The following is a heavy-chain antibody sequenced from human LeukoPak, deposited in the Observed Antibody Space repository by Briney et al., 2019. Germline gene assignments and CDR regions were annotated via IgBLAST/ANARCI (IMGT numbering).Heavy chain of an antibody. V-gene: IGHV3-30*04. J-gene: IGHJ5*02. CDR3: SSDSSSWYVREFDP. D-gene: IGHD6-13*01. Sequence: PGGSLRLSCAASGFTFSGSALHWVRQAPGKGLEWVAVISYDGSNKYYADSVKGRFTISRDNSKNTLYLQMNSLRAEDTAVYYCSSDSSSWYVREFDPWGQGTLVTVSS. CDR1: GFTFSGSA. CDR2: ISYDGSNK.